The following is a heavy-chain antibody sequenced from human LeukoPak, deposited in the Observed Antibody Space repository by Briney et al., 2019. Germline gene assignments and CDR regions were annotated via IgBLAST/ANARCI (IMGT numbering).Heavy chain of an antibody. CDR2: ISSSSSYI. J-gene: IGHJ4*02. D-gene: IGHD3-3*01. Sequence: PGGSLRLSCAASGFTFSSYSMNWVRQAPGKGLEGVSSISSSSSYIYYADSVKGRFTISRDNAKNSLYLQMNSLRAEDTAVYYCARVRIWSGCDDYWGQGTLVTASS. CDR3: ARVRIWSGCDDY. CDR1: GFTFSSYS. V-gene: IGHV3-21*01.